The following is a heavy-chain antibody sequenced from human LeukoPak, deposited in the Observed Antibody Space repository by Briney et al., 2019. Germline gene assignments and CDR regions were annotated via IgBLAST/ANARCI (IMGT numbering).Heavy chain of an antibody. CDR3: AREGVGDGYRLSAFDV. CDR2: IHSSGTT. V-gene: IGHV4-38-2*02. D-gene: IGHD5-24*01. J-gene: IGHJ3*01. CDR1: HYSINSGYY. Sequence: SETLSLTCTVSHYSINSGYYWGWIRQPPGKRLEWIASIHSSGTTYYNPTLKSRLTISVDTSKNQFSLKLSSVTAADTAVYYCAREGVGDGYRLSAFDVWGQGTMVTVSS.